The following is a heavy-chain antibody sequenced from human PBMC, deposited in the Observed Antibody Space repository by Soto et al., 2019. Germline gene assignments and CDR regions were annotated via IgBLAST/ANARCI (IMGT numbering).Heavy chain of an antibody. CDR2: INTDGSST. CDR1: GFTFSRFW. J-gene: IGHJ4*02. CDR3: TRDPGAYSSTWSFYFDS. V-gene: IGHV3-74*01. D-gene: IGHD6-13*01. Sequence: EVQLVESGGGLVQPGGSLRLSCAASGFTFSRFWMHWVRQAPGKGLVWVSRINTDGSSTTYADSVKGRFTISRDNAKNTLYLQMDCLRAEDTGVYYCTRDPGAYSSTWSFYFDSWGQGTLVTVSS.